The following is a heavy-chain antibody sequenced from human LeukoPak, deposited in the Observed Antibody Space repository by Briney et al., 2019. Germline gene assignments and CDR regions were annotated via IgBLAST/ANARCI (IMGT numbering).Heavy chain of an antibody. V-gene: IGHV4-39*07. Sequence: PSETLSLTCSVSGAPISSGSNYWGWIRQPPGKGLEWIGEINHSGSTNYNPSLKSRVTISVDTSKNQFSLKLSSVTAADTAVYYCARLRATTDYWGQGTLVTVSS. CDR2: INHSGST. J-gene: IGHJ4*02. CDR3: ARLRATTDY. CDR1: GAPISSGSNY. D-gene: IGHD5-12*01.